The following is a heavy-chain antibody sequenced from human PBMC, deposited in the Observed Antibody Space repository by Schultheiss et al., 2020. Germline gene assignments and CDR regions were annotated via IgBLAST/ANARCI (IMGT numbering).Heavy chain of an antibody. Sequence: GESLKISCAASGFTFSSYAMSWVRQAPGKGLEWVSAISGSGGSSYYADSVKGRFTISRDNSKNTYLQMNSLRAEDTAVYYCAKVTQQWRGGQYYFDYWGQGTLVTVSS. CDR1: GFTFSSYA. CDR3: AKVTQQWRGGQYYFDY. D-gene: IGHD6-19*01. J-gene: IGHJ4*02. V-gene: IGHV3-23*01. CDR2: ISGSGGSS.